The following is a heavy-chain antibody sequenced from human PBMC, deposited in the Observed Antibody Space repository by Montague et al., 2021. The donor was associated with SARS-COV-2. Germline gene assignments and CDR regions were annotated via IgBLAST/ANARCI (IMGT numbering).Heavy chain of an antibody. Sequence: LRLSCAASGFTFSTYAMTWVRLAPGKGLQWVSTINDDGRSTYYADSVKGRFTISRDNAKNSLYLQMNSLRAEDTAVYYCARVAKLAAAGLWWFDPWGQGTLVTVSS. CDR2: INDDGRST. V-gene: IGHV3-23*01. CDR3: ARVAKLAAAGLWWFDP. D-gene: IGHD6-13*01. J-gene: IGHJ5*02. CDR1: GFTFSTYA.